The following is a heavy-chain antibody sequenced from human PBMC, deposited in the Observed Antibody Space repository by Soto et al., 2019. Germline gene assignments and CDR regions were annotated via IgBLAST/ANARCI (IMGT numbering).Heavy chain of an antibody. CDR3: ARVPGALRYFDWPYGMDV. Sequence: GGSLRLSCAASGFTFSSYEMNWVRQAPGKGLEWVSYISSSGSTIYYADSVKGRFTISRDNAKNSLYLQMNSLRAEDTAVYYCARVPGALRYFDWPYGMDVWGQGTTVTVSS. CDR1: GFTFSSYE. CDR2: ISSSGSTI. V-gene: IGHV3-48*03. J-gene: IGHJ6*02. D-gene: IGHD3-9*01.